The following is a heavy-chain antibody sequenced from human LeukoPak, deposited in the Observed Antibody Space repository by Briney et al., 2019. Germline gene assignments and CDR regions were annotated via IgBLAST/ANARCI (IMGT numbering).Heavy chain of an antibody. D-gene: IGHD3-3*01. CDR3: ARRDFWSGPTFDY. CDR2: ISVSGTTM. V-gene: IGHV3-11*04. J-gene: IGHJ4*02. Sequence: GGALRLSCAASGFTFSDYYMSWIRQAPGKGLEGVSYISVSGTTMYYADSVKGRFTISRDNAKKSLYLQMNSLRVEDTAVYYCARRDFWSGPTFDYWGQGTLLTVSS. CDR1: GFTFSDYY.